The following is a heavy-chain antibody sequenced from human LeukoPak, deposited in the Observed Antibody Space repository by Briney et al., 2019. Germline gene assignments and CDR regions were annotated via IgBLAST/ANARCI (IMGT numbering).Heavy chain of an antibody. D-gene: IGHD6-6*01. CDR1: GFTFSSYW. CDR2: IKQDGSED. Sequence: GGSLRLSCAASGFTFSSYWMNWVRQAPGKGLEWVANIKQDGSEDYYLDSVKGRFTISRDNAKNSLYLQINSLRVEDTAVYSCARTASIASRHAFDIWGQGTMVTVSS. J-gene: IGHJ3*02. CDR3: ARTASIASRHAFDI. V-gene: IGHV3-7*03.